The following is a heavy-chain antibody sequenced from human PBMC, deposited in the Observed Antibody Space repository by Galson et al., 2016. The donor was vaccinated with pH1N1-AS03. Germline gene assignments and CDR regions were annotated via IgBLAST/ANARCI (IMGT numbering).Heavy chain of an antibody. Sequence: SVKVSCKASGYTFTDFSINWVRQAPGQGLEWMGWINPNNGVTNYAQKFQAWVTMTGDTSISTAYIELYGLKSDDTAVYYCARDPRGPCSSATCATTYYFGMDVWGQGTTVIVSS. D-gene: IGHD1-26*01. J-gene: IGHJ6*02. CDR2: INPNNGVT. CDR3: ARDPRGPCSSATCATTYYFGMDV. V-gene: IGHV1-2*04. CDR1: GYTFTDFS.